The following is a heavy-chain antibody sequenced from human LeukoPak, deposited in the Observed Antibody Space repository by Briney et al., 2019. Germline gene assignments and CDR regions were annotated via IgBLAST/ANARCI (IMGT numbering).Heavy chain of an antibody. D-gene: IGHD3-3*01. V-gene: IGHV3-7*03. CDR1: GFTFSNYW. J-gene: IGHJ4*02. Sequence: GGSLRLSCAASGFTFSNYWMSWVRQTPGKGLEWVANIKEDGSDEYYVDSLKGRLTISRDNAKNSLYLQMNSLRAEDTAVYYCAKDRTRQAYWGQGTLVTVSS. CDR3: AKDRTRQAY. CDR2: IKEDGSDE.